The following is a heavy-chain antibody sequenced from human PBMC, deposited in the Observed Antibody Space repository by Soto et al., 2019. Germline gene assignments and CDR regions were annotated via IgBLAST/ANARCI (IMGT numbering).Heavy chain of an antibody. CDR3: ARGGEYCSSTSCYVAFDY. CDR2: INAGNGNT. CDR1: GYTFTSYA. J-gene: IGHJ4*02. Sequence: ASVKVSCKASGYTFTSYAMHWVRQAPGQRLEWMGWINAGNGNTKYSQKFQGRVTITRGTSASTAYMELSSLRSEDTAVYYCARGGEYCSSTSCYVAFDYWGQGTLVTVSS. V-gene: IGHV1-3*01. D-gene: IGHD2-2*01.